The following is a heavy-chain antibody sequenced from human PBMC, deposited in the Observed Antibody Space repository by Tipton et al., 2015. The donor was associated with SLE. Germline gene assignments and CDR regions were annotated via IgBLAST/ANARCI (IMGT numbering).Heavy chain of an antibody. CDR2: ISSSGSYT. CDR1: GFTFSDYY. J-gene: IGHJ5*02. V-gene: IGHV3-11*06. CDR3: ARAYCSTTSCQWFDP. Sequence: SLRLSCAASGFTFSDYYMSWIRQAQGKGLEWVSYISSSGSYTKYADSVKGRFTISRDNAKNSLYLQMDSLRAEDTAVYYCARAYCSTTSCQWFDPWGQGALVTVSS. D-gene: IGHD2-2*01.